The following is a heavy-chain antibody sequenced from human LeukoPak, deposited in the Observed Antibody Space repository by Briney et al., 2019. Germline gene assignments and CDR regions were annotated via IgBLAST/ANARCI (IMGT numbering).Heavy chain of an antibody. D-gene: IGHD1-26*01. CDR2: IGGSNTYI. V-gene: IGHV3-21*01. CDR3: ARDVIVGARGTFDY. J-gene: IGHJ4*02. Sequence: PGGSLRLSCATSGFTFSDVWMNWVRQAPGKGLEWVSSIGGSNTYIYYADSVKGRFTISRDNAENSLFLQMNSLRAEDTAVYYCARDVIVGARGTFDYWGQGTLVTVSS. CDR1: GFTFSDVW.